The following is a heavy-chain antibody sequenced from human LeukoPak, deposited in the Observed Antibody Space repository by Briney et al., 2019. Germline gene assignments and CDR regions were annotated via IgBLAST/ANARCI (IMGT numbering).Heavy chain of an antibody. CDR3: ATRRGGGSYFGWFDP. CDR1: GYTLTELS. Sequence: ASVKVSCTVSGYTLTELSMHWVRQAPGKGLELVGGFDPEDGETIYAQKFQGRVTMTDDTSTDTAYMELSSLRSEDTAVYYCATRRGGGSYFGWFDPWGQGTLVTVSS. D-gene: IGHD1-26*01. J-gene: IGHJ5*02. V-gene: IGHV1-24*01. CDR2: FDPEDGET.